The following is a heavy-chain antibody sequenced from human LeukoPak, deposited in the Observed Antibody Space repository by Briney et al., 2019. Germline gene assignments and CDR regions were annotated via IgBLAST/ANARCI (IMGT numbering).Heavy chain of an antibody. D-gene: IGHD5-18*01. Sequence: GGSLRLFCAASGFTFSTYSMNWVRQAPGKGLEWVSSISSSSSYIYYADSVKGRFTISRDNSKNTLYLQMISLRAEDTAVYYCARDGRDSYGYGDFDYWGQGTLVTVSS. CDR3: ARDGRDSYGYGDFDY. V-gene: IGHV3-21*04. CDR2: ISSSSSYI. J-gene: IGHJ4*02. CDR1: GFTFSTYS.